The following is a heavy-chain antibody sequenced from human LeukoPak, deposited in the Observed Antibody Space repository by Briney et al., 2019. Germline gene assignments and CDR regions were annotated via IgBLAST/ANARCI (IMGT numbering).Heavy chain of an antibody. D-gene: IGHD2-8*01. V-gene: IGHV4-59*08. CDR2: IYSSGST. J-gene: IGHJ3*02. CDR3: ARQGSGVRAFDI. Sequence: KPSETLSFTCIVSGGSISSYYWSWIRQPPGKGLEWIGYIYSSGSTNSNPSLKSRVTISVDTSKSQFSLKMTSVTAADTAVYYCARQGSGVRAFDIWGKGTMVTVSA. CDR1: GGSISSYY.